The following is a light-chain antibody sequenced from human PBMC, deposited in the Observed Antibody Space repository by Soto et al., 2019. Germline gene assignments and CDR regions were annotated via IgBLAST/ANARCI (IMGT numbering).Light chain of an antibody. Sequence: SYEPTQPPSVSVAPGLSARITCGGHNLGRSSVQWFQQKPGQAPVLVVYDDSDRPSGIPERFSGSNSGDTATLTVNSVEAGDEADYFCLVWDHNADFVVFGGGTKLTVL. CDR1: NLGRSS. CDR3: LVWDHNADFVV. V-gene: IGLV3-21*02. J-gene: IGLJ2*01. CDR2: DDS.